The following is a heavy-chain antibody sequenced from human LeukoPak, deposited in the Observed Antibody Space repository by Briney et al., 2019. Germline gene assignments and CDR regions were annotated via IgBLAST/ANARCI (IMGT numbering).Heavy chain of an antibody. CDR2: IDTSAIAI. Sequence: GGSLRLSCAASGFTLSDSSMNWMRQAPGKGLEWVAYIDTSAIAIDYADSVKGRFTISRDNAKNALYLQMNSLRVEDTAVYYCARGRITIFWGQGTLVTVSS. J-gene: IGHJ4*02. CDR3: ARGRITIF. CDR1: GFTLSDSS. V-gene: IGHV3-11*04. D-gene: IGHD3-9*01.